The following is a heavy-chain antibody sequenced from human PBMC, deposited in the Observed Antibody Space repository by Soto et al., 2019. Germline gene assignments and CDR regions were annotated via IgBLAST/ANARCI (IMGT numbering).Heavy chain of an antibody. J-gene: IGHJ4*02. Sequence: PSETLSLTCTVSGGSINSYYWSWIRQPPGKGLEWIGYIYYSGSTNYNPSLKSRVTISVDTSKNQFSLKLSSVTAADTAVYYCARRYGGNLAYWGQGTLVTVSS. V-gene: IGHV4-59*01. D-gene: IGHD1-26*01. CDR3: ARRYGGNLAY. CDR1: GGSINSYY. CDR2: IYYSGST.